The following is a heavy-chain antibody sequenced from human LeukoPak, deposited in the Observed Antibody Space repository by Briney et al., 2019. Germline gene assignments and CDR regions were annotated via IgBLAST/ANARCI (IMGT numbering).Heavy chain of an antibody. V-gene: IGHV4-34*01. CDR3: AAGSSSRPDY. CDR1: GGSFSGYY. CDR2: INHSGST. Sequence: SETLSLTCAVYGGSFSGYYWSWIRQPPGKGLEWIGEINHSGSTNYNPSLKSRVTISVDTSKNQFSLKLSSVTAADTAVYYCAAGSSSRPDYWGQGTLVTVSS. D-gene: IGHD6-13*01. J-gene: IGHJ4*02.